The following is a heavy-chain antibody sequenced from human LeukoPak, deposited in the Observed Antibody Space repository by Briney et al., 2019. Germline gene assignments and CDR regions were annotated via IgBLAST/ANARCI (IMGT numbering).Heavy chain of an antibody. CDR2: INSDGSST. J-gene: IGHJ4*02. D-gene: IGHD2-2*01. CDR1: RFTFSSYW. V-gene: IGHV3-74*01. Sequence: PGGSLRLSCAASRFTFSSYWMHWVRQAPGKGLVWVSRINSDGSSTSYADSVKGRFTISRDNAKNTLCLQMNSLRAEDTAVYYCARGYCSSTSCSFDYWGQGTLVTVSS. CDR3: ARGYCSSTSCSFDY.